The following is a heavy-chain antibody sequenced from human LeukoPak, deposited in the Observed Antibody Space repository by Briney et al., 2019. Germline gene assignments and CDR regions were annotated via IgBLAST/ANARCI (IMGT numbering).Heavy chain of an antibody. J-gene: IGHJ4*02. Sequence: ASVKVSCKVSGYTLTEFSMHWVRQAPGKGLEWMGGFDPEDGETIYAQKFQGRVTMTRDMSTSTVYMELSSLRSGDTAVYYCARGGSSSSRGFDYWGQGTLVTVSS. CDR3: ARGGSSSSRGFDY. D-gene: IGHD6-6*01. V-gene: IGHV1-24*01. CDR1: GYTLTEFS. CDR2: FDPEDGET.